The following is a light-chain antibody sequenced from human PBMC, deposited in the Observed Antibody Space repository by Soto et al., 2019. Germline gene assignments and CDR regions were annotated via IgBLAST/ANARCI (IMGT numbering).Light chain of an antibody. Sequence: EIVMTQSPGTVSVSPGERATLSCRASQSVRSNLAWYQQKPGQAPSLLIYGAFTRATGIPTRFSGTGSGTEFTLTISSLQSEDFALYYCLQYNDWPLTFGQGTKVEV. CDR2: GAF. CDR3: LQYNDWPLT. CDR1: QSVRSN. V-gene: IGKV3-15*01. J-gene: IGKJ1*01.